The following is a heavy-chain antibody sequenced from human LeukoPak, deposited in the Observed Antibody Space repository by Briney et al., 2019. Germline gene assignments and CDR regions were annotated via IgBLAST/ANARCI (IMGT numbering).Heavy chain of an antibody. D-gene: IGHD6-19*01. CDR3: ASYGYSSGWYHFDY. CDR1: GGSISSGGYY. J-gene: IGHJ4*02. V-gene: IGHV4-31*03. CDR2: IYYSGST. Sequence: SETLFLTCTVSGGSISSGGYYWSWIRQHPGKGLEWIGYIYYSGSTYYNPSLKSRVTISVDTSKNQFSLKLSSVTAADTAVYYCASYGYSSGWYHFDYWGQGTLVTVSS.